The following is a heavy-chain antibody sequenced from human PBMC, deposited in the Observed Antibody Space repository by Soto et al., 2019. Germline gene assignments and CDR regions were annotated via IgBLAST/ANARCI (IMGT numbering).Heavy chain of an antibody. J-gene: IGHJ4*02. Sequence: SETLSLTCTVSGGSISSYYWSWIRQPPGKGLEWIGYIYYSGSTNYNPSLKSRVTISVDTSKNQFSLKLSSVTAADTAVYYCARDYGDYVDYWGQGTLVTVSS. V-gene: IGHV4-59*12. D-gene: IGHD4-17*01. CDR2: IYYSGST. CDR1: GGSISSYY. CDR3: ARDYGDYVDY.